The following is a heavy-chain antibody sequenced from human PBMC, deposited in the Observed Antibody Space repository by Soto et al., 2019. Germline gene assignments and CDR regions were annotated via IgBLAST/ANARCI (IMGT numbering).Heavy chain of an antibody. D-gene: IGHD6-19*01. CDR3: ARSGSGSGWL. CDR2: IYYTGST. J-gene: IGHJ4*02. Sequence: QVQLQESGPGLVKPSETLSLSCTVPGGSVSSGRFYWSWIRQPPGKGLEWIGYIYYTGSTKYKPSLKSRVTISLDTSKNQFALKLTSVTAADTAVYYCARSGSGSGWLGGQGTLVTVSS. CDR1: GGSVSSGRFY. V-gene: IGHV4-61*01.